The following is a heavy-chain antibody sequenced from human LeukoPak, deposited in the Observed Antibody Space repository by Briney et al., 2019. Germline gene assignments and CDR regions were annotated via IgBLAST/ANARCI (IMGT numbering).Heavy chain of an antibody. Sequence: GGSLRLSCTASGFTLSDHFMDWARQAPGKGLQWVGRTRNKANSYTTEYAASVKGRFTISRDDSKNSLYLQMDSLKTEDTAVYYCARVMTSVGGWGQGTLVTVSS. CDR2: TRNKANSYTT. J-gene: IGHJ4*02. V-gene: IGHV3-72*01. CDR1: GFTLSDHF. D-gene: IGHD3-16*01. CDR3: ARVMTSVGG.